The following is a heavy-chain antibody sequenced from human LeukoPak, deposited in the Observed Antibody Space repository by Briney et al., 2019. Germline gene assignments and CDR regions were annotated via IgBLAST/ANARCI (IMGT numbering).Heavy chain of an antibody. D-gene: IGHD6-13*01. J-gene: IGHJ3*02. CDR1: GFTFSSYS. CDR2: ISSSSSYI. Sequence: GGSLRLSCAASGFTFSSYSMNWVRQAPGKGLEWVSSISSSSSYIYYADSVKGRFTISRDNAKNSLYLQMNSLRAEDTAVYYCARDNSSSWYSLDAFDIWGQGTMVTVPS. V-gene: IGHV3-21*01. CDR3: ARDNSSSWYSLDAFDI.